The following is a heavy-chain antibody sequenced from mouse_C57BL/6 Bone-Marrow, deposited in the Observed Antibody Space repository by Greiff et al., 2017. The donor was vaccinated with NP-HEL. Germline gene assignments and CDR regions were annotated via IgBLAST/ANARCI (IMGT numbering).Heavy chain of an antibody. Sequence: QVQLQQPGAELVKPGASVKMSCKASGYTFTSYWITWVKQRPGQGLEWIGDIYPGSGSTNYNEKFKSKATLTVETSSSTAYMQLSSLTSDDSAVYYCARNYYCSSYGFAYWGQGTLVTVSA. CDR3: ARNYYCSSYGFAY. CDR1: GYTFTSYW. J-gene: IGHJ3*01. CDR2: IYPGSGST. V-gene: IGHV1-55*01. D-gene: IGHD1-1*01.